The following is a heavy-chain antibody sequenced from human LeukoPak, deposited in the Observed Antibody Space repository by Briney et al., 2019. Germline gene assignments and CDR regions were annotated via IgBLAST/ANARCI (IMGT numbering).Heavy chain of an antibody. J-gene: IGHJ5*02. V-gene: IGHV1-8*03. CDR1: GYTFTSYD. CDR3: ARGAVPAAGDWFDP. D-gene: IGHD2-2*01. CDR2: MNPNSGNT. Sequence: ASVKVSCKASGYTFTSYDINRVRQATGQGLEWMGWMNPNSGNTGYAQKFQGRVTITRNTSISTAYMELSSLRSEDTAVYYCARGAVPAAGDWFDPWGQGTLVTVSS.